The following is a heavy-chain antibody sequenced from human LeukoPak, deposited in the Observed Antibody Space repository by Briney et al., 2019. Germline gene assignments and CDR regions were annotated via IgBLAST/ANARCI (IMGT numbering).Heavy chain of an antibody. CDR1: GGSISSSY. J-gene: IGHJ4*02. CDR2: IFYSGST. V-gene: IGHV4-59*01. D-gene: IGHD1-26*01. CDR3: ARGSGSYYEFDY. Sequence: SETLSLTCTVSGGSISSSYWSWIRQPPGKGLEWIGYIFYSGSTNYNPSLKSRVTISVDTSKNQFSLKLSSVTAADTAVYYCARGSGSYYEFDYWGQGTLVTVSS.